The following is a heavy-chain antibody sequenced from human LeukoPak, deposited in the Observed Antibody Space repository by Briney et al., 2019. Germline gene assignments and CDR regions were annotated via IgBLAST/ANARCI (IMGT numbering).Heavy chain of an antibody. Sequence: GGALRVSCAASGLTFSNAWMSWVRPALGRGLERVSAIRGIGGSTYYADSVKGRFSISRDNAKNSLYLQMNSLRAEDTAVYYCARSAGSGKGITMTRDIWGQGTMVTVSS. CDR3: ARSAGSGKGITMTRDI. CDR1: GLTFSNAW. D-gene: IGHD3-22*01. CDR2: IRGIGGST. V-gene: IGHV3-23*01. J-gene: IGHJ3*02.